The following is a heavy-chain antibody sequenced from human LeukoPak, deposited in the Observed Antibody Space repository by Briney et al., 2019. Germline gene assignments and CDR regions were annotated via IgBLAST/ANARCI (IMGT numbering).Heavy chain of an antibody. CDR3: ARVSSSWYVDY. CDR2: IYYSGST. CDR1: GGSINNYS. J-gene: IGHJ4*02. V-gene: IGHV4-59*12. D-gene: IGHD6-13*01. Sequence: KSSETLSLTCTVSGGSINNYSWSWIRQPPGKGLEWIGYIYYSGSTNYNPSLKSRVTISVDTSKNQFSLKLSSVTAADTAVYYCARVSSSWYVDYWGQGTLVTVSS.